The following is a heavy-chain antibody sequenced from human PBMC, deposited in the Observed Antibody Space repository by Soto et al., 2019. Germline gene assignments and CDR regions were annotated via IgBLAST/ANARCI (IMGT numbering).Heavy chain of an antibody. D-gene: IGHD1-20*01. CDR3: ASVSRDTLITGAFDY. J-gene: IGHJ4*02. Sequence: QVRLVQSGAEMKKPGASVKVSCKASGYTFSRHGISGVRQAPGQGLEWLGWITLYNGNTNYAQNFKCRVTMTADTSTTTAYMELTSLRSDDTAVYYCASVSRDTLITGAFDYWGQGALVTVCS. CDR1: GYTFSRHG. V-gene: IGHV1-18*01. CDR2: ITLYNGNT.